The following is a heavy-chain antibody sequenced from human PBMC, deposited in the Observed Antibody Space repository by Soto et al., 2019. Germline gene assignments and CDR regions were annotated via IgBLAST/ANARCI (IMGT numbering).Heavy chain of an antibody. J-gene: IGHJ6*02. D-gene: IGHD4-17*01. CDR2: IIPIFGTA. Sequence: QVQLVQSGAEVKKPGSSVKVSCKASGGTFRSYAFSWVRQAPGQGLEWMGGIIPIFGTANYAQKFQGRVTITADKSTSTGYMELSSLTSDDTAVYYCARDDYGDYYYYGMDVWGQGTTVTVSS. CDR3: ARDDYGDYYYYGMDV. CDR1: GGTFRSYA. V-gene: IGHV1-69*06.